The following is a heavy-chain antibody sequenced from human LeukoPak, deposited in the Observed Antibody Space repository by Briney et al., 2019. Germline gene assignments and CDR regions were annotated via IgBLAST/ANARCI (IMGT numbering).Heavy chain of an antibody. J-gene: IGHJ4*02. CDR2: IYYSGST. V-gene: IGHV4-39*01. Sequence: SETLSLTCTVSGGSISSSNYYWGWIRQPPGKGLEWIGSIYYSGSTYYNPSLKSRVTISVDTSKNQFSLKLSSVTAADTAVYYCARSQGYYEFDYWGQGTLVTVSS. CDR1: GGSISSSNYY. CDR3: ARSQGYYEFDY. D-gene: IGHD3-3*01.